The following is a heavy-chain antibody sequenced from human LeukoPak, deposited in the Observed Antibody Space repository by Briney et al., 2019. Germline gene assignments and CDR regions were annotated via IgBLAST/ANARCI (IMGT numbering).Heavy chain of an antibody. CDR1: GGSISTDTFY. D-gene: IGHD3-3*01. CDR2: IYYSGRT. J-gene: IGHJ3*01. CDR3: ARLSAAVHLGAFDL. Sequence: SETLSLTCAVSGGSISTDTFYWGWIRQPPGKGLEWIGNIYYSGRTYYNPSLKSRVTISVDTSKNQFSLNLDSVTAADTAVYYCARLSAAVHLGAFDLWGQGTMVTVSS. V-gene: IGHV4-39*01.